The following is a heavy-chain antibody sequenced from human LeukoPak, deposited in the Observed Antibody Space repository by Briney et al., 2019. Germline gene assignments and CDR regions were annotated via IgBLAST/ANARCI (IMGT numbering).Heavy chain of an antibody. Sequence: GGSLRLSCAASGFTFSGFAFHWVRQASGKGLEWVGRIRSKAHNYAAVYAASVKGRFTISRDDSKNATYLQMNSLKTEDTAVYYCTRVFLKSYSDAFDIWGQGTMVTVSS. CDR2: IRSKAHNYAA. J-gene: IGHJ3*02. CDR3: TRVFLKSYSDAFDI. D-gene: IGHD1-26*01. CDR1: GFTFSGFA. V-gene: IGHV3-73*01.